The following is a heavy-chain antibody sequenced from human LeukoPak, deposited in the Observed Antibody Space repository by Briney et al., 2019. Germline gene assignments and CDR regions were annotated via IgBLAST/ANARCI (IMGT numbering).Heavy chain of an antibody. CDR1: GYTFTSYY. J-gene: IGHJ5*02. Sequence: ASVKVSCKASGYTFTSYYMHWVPQAPGQGLEWMGIINPSGGSTSYAQKFQGRVTMTRDMSTSTVYMELSSLRSEDTAVYYCARDLSGSYYWFDPWGQGTLVTVSS. V-gene: IGHV1-46*01. CDR2: INPSGGST. CDR3: ARDLSGSYYWFDP. D-gene: IGHD1-26*01.